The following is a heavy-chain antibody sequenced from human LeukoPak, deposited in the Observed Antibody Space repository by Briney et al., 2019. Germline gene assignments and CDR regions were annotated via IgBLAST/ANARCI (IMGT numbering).Heavy chain of an antibody. J-gene: IGHJ4*02. CDR3: ARQGQGMIFGVVIWFFDY. D-gene: IGHD3/OR15-3a*01. CDR2: IYYSGNT. CDR1: GGSINSGDYY. Sequence: PSETLSLTCTVSGGSINSGDYYWGWIRQPPGKGLEWIGSIYYSGNTYYNPSLKSRVTISVDTSKNQFSLKLSSVTAADTAVYYCARQGQGMIFGVVIWFFDYWGQGTLDTVSS. V-gene: IGHV4-39*01.